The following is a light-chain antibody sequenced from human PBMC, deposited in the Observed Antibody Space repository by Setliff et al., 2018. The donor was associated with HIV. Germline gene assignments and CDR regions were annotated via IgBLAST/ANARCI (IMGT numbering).Light chain of an antibody. Sequence: QSVLAQPASVSGSPGQSISISCTGTSSDIGTYKLVSWYQQHPGKAPRLMIYEVTKWPSGVSNRFSGSKSGNTASLSISGLQSEDDADYYCCSYAGSNTFVFGTGTKVTVL. CDR2: EVT. V-gene: IGLV2-23*02. CDR1: SSDIGTYKL. J-gene: IGLJ1*01. CDR3: CSYAGSNTFV.